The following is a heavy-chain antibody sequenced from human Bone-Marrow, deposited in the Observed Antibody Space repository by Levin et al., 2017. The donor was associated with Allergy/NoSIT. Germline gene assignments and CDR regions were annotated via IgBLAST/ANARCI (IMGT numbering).Heavy chain of an antibody. CDR1: GFTFSSYG. CDR3: ARDRGIQLWEYFFDF. Sequence: GESLKISCAAAGFTFSSYGMHWVRQTPGKGPEWVAFISYDGRSKYYADSLQGRFSIPRDNSKNTPYLQVNSLRAEDTAVYYCARDRGIQLWEYFFDFWGQGTLVTVSS. J-gene: IGHJ4*02. V-gene: IGHV3-30*03. D-gene: IGHD5-18*01. CDR2: ISYDGRSK.